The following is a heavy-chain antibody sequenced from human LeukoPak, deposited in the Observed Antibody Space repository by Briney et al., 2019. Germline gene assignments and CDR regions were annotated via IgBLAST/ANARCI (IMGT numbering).Heavy chain of an antibody. D-gene: IGHD2-2*01. CDR2: INHRGST. J-gene: IGHJ4*02. V-gene: IGHV4-34*01. Sequence: SETLSLTCAVYGGSFSGYYWSWIRQPPGKGLEWIGEINHRGSTNYNPSLKSRVTISVDTSKNQFSLKLSSVTAADTAVYYCARRGVPAAIYYFDYWGQGTLVTVSS. CDR1: GGSFSGYY. CDR3: ARRGVPAAIYYFDY.